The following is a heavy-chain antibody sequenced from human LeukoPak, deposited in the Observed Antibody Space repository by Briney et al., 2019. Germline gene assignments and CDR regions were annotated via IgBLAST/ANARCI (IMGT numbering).Heavy chain of an antibody. V-gene: IGHV1-2*02. CDR1: GYTFTGYY. J-gene: IGHJ4*02. CDR2: INPNSGGT. Sequence: ASVKVSCKASGYTFTGYYMHWVRQAPGQGLEWMGWINPNSGGTNYAQKFQGRVTMTRDTSISTAYMELSSLRSEDTAVYYCARAPTTYYDSSGYYGYWGQGTLVTVSS. D-gene: IGHD3-22*01. CDR3: ARAPTTYYDSSGYYGY.